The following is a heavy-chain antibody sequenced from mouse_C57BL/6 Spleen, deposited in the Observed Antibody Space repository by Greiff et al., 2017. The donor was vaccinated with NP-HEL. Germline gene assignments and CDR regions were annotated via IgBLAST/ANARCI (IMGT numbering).Heavy chain of an antibody. CDR3: ARQREDGYYWYFDV. CDR2: IWSDGST. CDR1: GFSLTSYG. D-gene: IGHD2-3*01. Sequence: QVQLQQSGPGLVAPSQSLSITCTVSGFSLTSYGVHWVRQPPGKGLEWLVVIWSDGSTTYNSALKSRLSISKDNSKSQFFLKMNSLKTDDTAMYYCARQREDGYYWYFDVWGTGTTVTVSS. J-gene: IGHJ1*03. V-gene: IGHV2-6-1*01.